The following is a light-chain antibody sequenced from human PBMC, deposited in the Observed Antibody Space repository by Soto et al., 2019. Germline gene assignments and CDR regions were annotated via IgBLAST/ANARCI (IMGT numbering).Light chain of an antibody. Sequence: IQMTQSPSSLSASTGDRVTITCRASQGISSYLAWYQQKPGKAPKLLIYAASTLQSGVPSRFSGSGSGTDFTLTISCLQSEDFATYYCQQYYSYPAFGGGTKV. V-gene: IGKV1-8*01. CDR1: QGISSY. CDR2: AAS. J-gene: IGKJ4*01. CDR3: QQYYSYPA.